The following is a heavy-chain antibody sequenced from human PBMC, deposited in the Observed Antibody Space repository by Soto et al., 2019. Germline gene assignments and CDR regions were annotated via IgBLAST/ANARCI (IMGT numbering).Heavy chain of an antibody. V-gene: IGHV4-59*01. CDR1: GGSISSYY. J-gene: IGHJ6*02. CDR3: ERRIGSDGMDV. D-gene: IGHD1-26*01. Sequence: PSETLSLTCTVSGGSISSYYWSWIRQPPGKGLEWIGYIYYSGSTNYNPSLKSRVTISVDTSKNQFSLKLSSVTAADTAVYYCERRIGSDGMDVWGQGTTVTVSS. CDR2: IYYSGST.